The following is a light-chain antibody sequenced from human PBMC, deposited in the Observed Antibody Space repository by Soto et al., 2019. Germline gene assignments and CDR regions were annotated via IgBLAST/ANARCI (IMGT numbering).Light chain of an antibody. Sequence: DIQMTQSPSSLSASVGDRVTITCQSSQDISNYLNWYQQKPGKAPKLLIYDASNLETGVPSRVSKRGSGTDFTFTISSLQPEDIATSYWQQYDNCPPIYTFVQGTKPEIK. J-gene: IGKJ2*01. V-gene: IGKV1-33*01. CDR1: QDISNY. CDR3: QQYDNCPPIYT. CDR2: DAS.